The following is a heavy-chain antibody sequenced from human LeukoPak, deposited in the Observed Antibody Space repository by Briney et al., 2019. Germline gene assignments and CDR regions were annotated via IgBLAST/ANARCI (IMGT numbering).Heavy chain of an antibody. J-gene: IGHJ4*02. V-gene: IGHV1-2*02. CDR3: AKDHTIRSIDS. CDR2: INPNSGGT. D-gene: IGHD1-14*01. Sequence: GASVKVSCKASGYTFIGYYMHWVRQAPGQGLEWMGWINPNSGGTNYAQKFQGRVTMTRDRSISTAYMELSRLRSDDTAVYYCAKDHTIRSIDSWGQGTLVTVSS. CDR1: GYTFIGYY.